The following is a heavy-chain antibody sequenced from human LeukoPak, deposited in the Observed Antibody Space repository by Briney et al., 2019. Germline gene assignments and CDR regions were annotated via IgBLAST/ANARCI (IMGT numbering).Heavy chain of an antibody. V-gene: IGHV4-34*01. Sequence: SETLSLTCAVYGGSFSGYYWSWIRQPPGKGLEWIGEINHSGSTNHNPSLMSRVTISVDTSNNQISLKLSSVTAADTAVYYCARSSSWYGFDIWGQGTMVTVSS. CDR2: INHSGST. J-gene: IGHJ3*02. CDR3: ARSSSWYGFDI. CDR1: GGSFSGYY. D-gene: IGHD6-13*01.